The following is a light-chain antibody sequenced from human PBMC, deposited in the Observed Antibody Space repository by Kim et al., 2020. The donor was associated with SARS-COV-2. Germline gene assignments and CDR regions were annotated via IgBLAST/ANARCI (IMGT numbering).Light chain of an antibody. J-gene: IGKJ2*01. CDR3: RKYNSAPYS. CDR2: AAS. Sequence: SASVGDRVTITGRASQGISNYVAWYQQKPGKGPKLLIYAASTLQSGVPSRFSGSGSGTDFTLTISSLQPEDVATYYCRKYNSAPYSFGQGTKLEI. CDR1: QGISNY. V-gene: IGKV1-27*01.